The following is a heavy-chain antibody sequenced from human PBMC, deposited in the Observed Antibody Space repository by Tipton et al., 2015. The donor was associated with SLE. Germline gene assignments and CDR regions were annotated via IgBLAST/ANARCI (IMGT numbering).Heavy chain of an antibody. CDR3: ARCVALVAPRYRDY. CDR2: ISSSGSTI. D-gene: IGHD6-13*01. J-gene: IGHJ4*02. Sequence: SLRLSCAASGFTFSGSAMHWVRQASGKGLEWVSYISSSGSTIYYADSVKGRFTISRDNAKNSLHLQMNSLRAEDTAVYYCARCVALVAPRYRDYWGRGPLVTVSS. V-gene: IGHV3-48*03. CDR1: GFTFSGSA.